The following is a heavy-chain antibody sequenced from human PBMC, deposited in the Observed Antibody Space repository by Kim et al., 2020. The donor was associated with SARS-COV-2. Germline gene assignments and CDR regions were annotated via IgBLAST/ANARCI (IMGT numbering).Heavy chain of an antibody. J-gene: IGHJ4*02. CDR2: INPSDDTI. CDR1: GYTFTTYL. V-gene: IGHV1-46*01. D-gene: IGHD3-10*01. Sequence: ASVKVSCKASGYTFTTYLVHWVRQAPGQGLEWMGVINPSDDTIKYAQKFQGRVSMTTDTSTTTVSMELSSLRSEDTAVYFCARELYGSAPVYWGQGTRVT. CDR3: ARELYGSAPVY.